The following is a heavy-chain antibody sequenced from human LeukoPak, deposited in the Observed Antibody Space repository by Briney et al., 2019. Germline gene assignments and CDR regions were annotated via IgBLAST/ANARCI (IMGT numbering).Heavy chain of an antibody. CDR2: MYTGGTT. CDR3: AKDEVTSGGGLAS. D-gene: IGHD3-16*01. CDR1: GLTVSGTH. J-gene: IGHJ4*02. Sequence: TGGSLRLSCAASGLTVSGTHMSWVRQPPGKGLEWVSAMYTGGTTYYADSVQGRFTISRDTSKNTLYLHMNIVRVEDTAVYYCAKDEVTSGGGLASWGQGTLVTVSS. V-gene: IGHV3-53*01.